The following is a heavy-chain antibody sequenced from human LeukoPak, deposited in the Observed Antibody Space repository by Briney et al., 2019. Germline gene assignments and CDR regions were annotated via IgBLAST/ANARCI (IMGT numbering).Heavy chain of an antibody. V-gene: IGHV3-66*01. CDR1: GFTVSSNY. Sequence: GGSLRLSCAASGFTVSSNYMSWVRPAPGKGRWWVSVVYSGGSTYYADSVKGRFTISRDNSKPTLYLQMHSLRAEDTAIYYCAKTSRGNSAYDSPFDYWGQGTLVTVSS. CDR2: VYSGGST. D-gene: IGHD5-12*01. CDR3: AKTSRGNSAYDSPFDY. J-gene: IGHJ4*02.